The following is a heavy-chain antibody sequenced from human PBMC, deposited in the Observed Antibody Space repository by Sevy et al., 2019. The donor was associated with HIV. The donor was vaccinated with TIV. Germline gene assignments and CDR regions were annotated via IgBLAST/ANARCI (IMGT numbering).Heavy chain of an antibody. CDR1: GFTFIDYA. D-gene: IGHD2-21*02. J-gene: IGHJ4*02. CDR3: ARGRVTSHYFDY. CDR2: ISDDGSKT. Sequence: GGSLRLSCAYSGFTFIDYAMHWVRQAPGKGLEWVAVISDDGSKTYYADSVNGRFTISRDNSKNTLYLQMNSLRADDTAVYYCARGRVTSHYFDYWGQGTLVTVSS. V-gene: IGHV3-30*04.